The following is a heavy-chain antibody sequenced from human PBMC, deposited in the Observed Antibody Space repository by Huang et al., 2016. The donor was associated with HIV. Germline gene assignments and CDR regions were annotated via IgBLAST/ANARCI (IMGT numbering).Heavy chain of an antibody. CDR2: MSPNNGNT. CDR3: ARRYCSGGSCYRDI. D-gene: IGHD2-15*01. CDR1: GYTFTRYD. J-gene: IGHJ3*02. Sequence: SVRVSCKASGYTFTRYDINWVRQATGQGLEWMGWMSPNNGNTGYAQKFQGRVTITRDTSISTAYMELSSLRSEDTAVYYCARRYCSGGSCYRDIWGQGTMVTVSS. V-gene: IGHV1-8*03.